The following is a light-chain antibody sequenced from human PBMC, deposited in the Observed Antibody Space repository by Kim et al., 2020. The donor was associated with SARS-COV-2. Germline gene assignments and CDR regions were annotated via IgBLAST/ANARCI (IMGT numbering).Light chain of an antibody. J-gene: IGKJ2*01. Sequence: LSPGGRATLSCRARPRVSPSNLAWYQQKPGQAPRVLIYAAIHWPGCIPDRFSGSGSVTDFTLTISRLEPEDFAVYYCQYYDTSPYTFGQGTKLEI. V-gene: IGKV3-20*01. CDR3: QYYDTSPYT. CDR1: PRVSPSN. CDR2: AAI.